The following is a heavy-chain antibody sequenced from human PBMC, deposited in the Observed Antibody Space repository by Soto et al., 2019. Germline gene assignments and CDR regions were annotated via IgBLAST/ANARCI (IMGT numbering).Heavy chain of an antibody. J-gene: IGHJ4*02. CDR2: IKQDGSEK. Sequence: PGGSLRLSCAASGFTFRDYWMSWVRQAPGKGLEWVANIKQDGSEKGHVDSLKGRITNSRDNVTNSLSLPMKSSRAEHTAVHSYSRAARWTSHVDHCGQGTLVTVS. CDR3: SRAARWTSHVDH. CDR1: GFTFRDYW. V-gene: IGHV3-7*04. D-gene: IGHD2-15*01.